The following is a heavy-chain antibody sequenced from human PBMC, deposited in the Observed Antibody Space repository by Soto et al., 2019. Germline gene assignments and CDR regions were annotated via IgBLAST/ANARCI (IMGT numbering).Heavy chain of an antibody. J-gene: IGHJ5*02. V-gene: IGHV1-69*06. Sequence: QVQLVQSGAEVKKPGSSVKVSCKASGGTFSSYAISWVRQAPGQGLEWRGGIIPIFGTANYAQKFQGRVTITADKSTSTAYMELSSLRSEDTAVYYCASAPRLNYGPLTRFDPWGQGTLVTVSS. CDR3: ASAPRLNYGPLTRFDP. CDR1: GGTFSSYA. D-gene: IGHD3-10*01. CDR2: IIPIFGTA.